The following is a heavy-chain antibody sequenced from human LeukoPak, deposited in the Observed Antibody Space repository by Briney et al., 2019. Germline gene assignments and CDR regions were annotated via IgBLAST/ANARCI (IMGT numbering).Heavy chain of an antibody. D-gene: IGHD6-19*01. Sequence: GGSLRLSCAASGFTVSSNYMSWVRQAPGKGLEWVSVIYSGGSTYYADPVKGRFTISRDNSKNTLYLQMNSLRAEDTAVYYCARGRGAYSSGWSWFDPWGQGTLVTVSS. J-gene: IGHJ5*02. CDR2: IYSGGST. CDR3: ARGRGAYSSGWSWFDP. CDR1: GFTVSSNY. V-gene: IGHV3-53*01.